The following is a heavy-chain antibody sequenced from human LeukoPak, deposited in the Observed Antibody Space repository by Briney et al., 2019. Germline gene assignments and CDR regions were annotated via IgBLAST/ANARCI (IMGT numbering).Heavy chain of an antibody. D-gene: IGHD4-23*01. CDR1: GGSISSYC. J-gene: IGHJ4*02. CDR2: INHSGST. Sequence: PSETLSLTCTVSGGSISSYCWSWIRQAPGKGLEWIGEINHSGSTNYNPSLKSRVTISVDTSKNQFSLKLSSVTAADTAVYYCARGWYGGTSGHFDYWGQGTLVTVSS. CDR3: ARGWYGGTSGHFDY. V-gene: IGHV4-34*01.